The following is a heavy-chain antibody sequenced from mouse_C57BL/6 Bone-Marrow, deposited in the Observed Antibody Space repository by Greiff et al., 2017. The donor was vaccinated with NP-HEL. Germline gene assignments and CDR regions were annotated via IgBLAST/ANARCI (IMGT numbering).Heavy chain of an antibody. Sequence: VQLQQSGAELVRPGASVKLSCTASGFNIKDDYMHWVKQRPEQGLEWIGWIDPENGDTEYASKVQGKATITADTSSNTAYLQLSSLTSEDTAVYYCTTKYYFDYWGQGTTLTVSS. CDR3: TTKYYFDY. V-gene: IGHV14-4*01. J-gene: IGHJ2*01. CDR1: GFNIKDDY. CDR2: IDPENGDT.